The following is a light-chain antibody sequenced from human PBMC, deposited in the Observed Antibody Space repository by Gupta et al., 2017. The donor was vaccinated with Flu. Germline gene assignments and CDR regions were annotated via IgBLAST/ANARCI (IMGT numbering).Light chain of an antibody. V-gene: IGLV1-44*01. J-gene: IGLJ2*01. CDR3: AASDDGLTGYFV. CDR2: DNY. CDR1: SANIGSRT. Sequence: SVLTQPPSASGTPGQRVTISCSGSSANIGSRTVHCYQHRPATAANLLIFDNYKRHSWAPDRFSGSTSGTSASIAISCIQPEEEGDYFCAASDDGLTGYFVFGGRTKLTVL.